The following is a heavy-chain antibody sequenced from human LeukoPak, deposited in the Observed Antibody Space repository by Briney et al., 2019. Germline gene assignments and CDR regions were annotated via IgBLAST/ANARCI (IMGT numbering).Heavy chain of an antibody. CDR1: GYTFTGYY. CDR2: IIPIFGTA. D-gene: IGHD3-3*01. Sequence: GASVKVSCKASGYTFTGYYMHWVRQAPGQGLEWMGGIIPIFGTANYAQKFQGRVTITTDESTSTAYMELSSLRSEDTAVYYCAREMNDFWSGHDYWGQGTPVTVSS. V-gene: IGHV1-69*05. CDR3: AREMNDFWSGHDY. J-gene: IGHJ4*02.